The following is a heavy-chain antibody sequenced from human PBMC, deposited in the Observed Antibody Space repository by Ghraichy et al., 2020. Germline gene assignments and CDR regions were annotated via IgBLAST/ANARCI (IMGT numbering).Heavy chain of an antibody. J-gene: IGHJ5*02. CDR1: GGTFSSYA. V-gene: IGHV1-69*13. D-gene: IGHD2-21*02. CDR3: ARGGGDYDTNVNWFDP. CDR2: IIPIFGTA. Sequence: SVKVSYKASGGTFSSYAISWVRQAPGQGLEWMGGIIPIFGTANYAQKFQGRVTITADESTSTAYMELSSLRSEDTAVYYCARGGGDYDTNVNWFDPWGQGTLVTVSS.